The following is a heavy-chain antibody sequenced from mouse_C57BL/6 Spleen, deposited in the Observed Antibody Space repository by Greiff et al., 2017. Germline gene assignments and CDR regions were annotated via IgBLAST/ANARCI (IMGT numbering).Heavy chain of an antibody. CDR2: INPNYGTT. J-gene: IGHJ2*01. V-gene: IGHV1-39*01. CDR3: ARYNGYDGRFDY. D-gene: IGHD2-2*01. Sequence: QLQQSGPELVKPGASVKISCKASGYSFTDYNMNWVKQSNGTSLEWIGVINPNYGTTSYNQKFKGKATLTVDQTSSTAYMQLNGRTSEDSAVYYCARYNGYDGRFDYWGQGTTLTVSS. CDR1: GYSFTDYN.